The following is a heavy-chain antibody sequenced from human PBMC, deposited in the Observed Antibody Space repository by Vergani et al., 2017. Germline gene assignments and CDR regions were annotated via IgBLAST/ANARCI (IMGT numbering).Heavy chain of an antibody. J-gene: IGHJ5*02. Sequence: EVQLVQSGAEVKKPGESLRISCKGSGYSFTSYWISWVRQMPGKGLEWMGRIDPSDSYTNYSPSFQGHVTNSADKSISTAYLQWSSLKASDTAMYYCARVGWSYYDSSGYYYAPGGWFDPWGQGTLVTVSS. CDR1: GYSFTSYW. D-gene: IGHD3-22*01. V-gene: IGHV5-10-1*03. CDR3: ARVGWSYYDSSGYYYAPGGWFDP. CDR2: IDPSDSYT.